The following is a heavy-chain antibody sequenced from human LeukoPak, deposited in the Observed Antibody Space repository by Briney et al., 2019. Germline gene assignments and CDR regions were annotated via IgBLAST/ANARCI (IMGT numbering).Heavy chain of an antibody. CDR3: ARTDAFDI. J-gene: IGHJ3*02. CDR2: ISYDGSDK. Sequence: PGRSLRLSCAASGFTFSSYAMHWVRQAPGKGLEWVAVISYDGSDKYYADSVKGRFTISRDNAKNSLYLQMNSLRDEDTAVYYCARTDAFDIWGQGTMVTVSS. V-gene: IGHV3-30-3*01. CDR1: GFTFSSYA.